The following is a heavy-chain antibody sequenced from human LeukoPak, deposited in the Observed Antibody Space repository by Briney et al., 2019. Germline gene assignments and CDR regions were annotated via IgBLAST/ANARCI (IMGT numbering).Heavy chain of an antibody. CDR3: ARGTVTAPDY. Sequence: GGSLRLSCAASGFTFGDYYMSWIRQAPGKGLEWVSYISSSSSHTNHADSVKGRFTISRDNSKNTLYLQMNRLRPEDTAVYYCARGTVTAPDYWGQGTLVTVSS. D-gene: IGHD2-21*02. CDR2: ISSSSSHT. V-gene: IGHV3-11*03. CDR1: GFTFGDYY. J-gene: IGHJ4*02.